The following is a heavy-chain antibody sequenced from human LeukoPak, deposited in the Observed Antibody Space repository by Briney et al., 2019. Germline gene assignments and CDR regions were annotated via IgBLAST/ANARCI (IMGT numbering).Heavy chain of an antibody. Sequence: ASVKLSCKASGYTFTSYDIIWVRQATGQRPGRRGLMNPNSGNTGYAQQFQGRVTMTRTTSTSTAYMELSSLRSDDTAVYYCARGWFGQLLQDYWGQGTLVTVPS. V-gene: IGHV1-8*01. J-gene: IGHJ4*02. CDR2: MNPNSGNT. D-gene: IGHD3-10*01. CDR3: ARGWFGQLLQDY. CDR1: GYTFTSYD.